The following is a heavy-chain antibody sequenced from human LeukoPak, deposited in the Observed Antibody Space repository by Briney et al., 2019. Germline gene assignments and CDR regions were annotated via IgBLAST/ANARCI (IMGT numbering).Heavy chain of an antibody. CDR3: ARSGSQSNFDY. Sequence: GGSLRLSCAASGFTFSSYGMHWVRQAPGKGLEWVAVIWYDGSNKYYADSVKGRFTISRDNSKNTLYLQMNSLRAEDTAVYYCARSGSQSNFDYWGQGTLVTVSS. V-gene: IGHV3-30*19. CDR1: GFTFSSYG. J-gene: IGHJ4*02. D-gene: IGHD1-26*01. CDR2: IWYDGSNK.